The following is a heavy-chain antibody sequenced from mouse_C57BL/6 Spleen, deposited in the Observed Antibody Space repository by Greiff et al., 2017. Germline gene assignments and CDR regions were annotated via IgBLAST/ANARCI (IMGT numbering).Heavy chain of an antibody. Sequence: QVQLQQPGAELVKPGASVKMSCKASGYTFTSYWITWVKQRPGQGLEWIGDIYPGSGSTNYNEKFKSKATLTVDTSSSTAYMQLSSLTSEDSAVYDCTRWNYGYSCAMDYWGQGTSVTVSS. CDR2: IYPGSGST. CDR1: GYTFTSYW. V-gene: IGHV1-55*01. J-gene: IGHJ4*01. D-gene: IGHD2-2*01. CDR3: TRWNYGYSCAMDY.